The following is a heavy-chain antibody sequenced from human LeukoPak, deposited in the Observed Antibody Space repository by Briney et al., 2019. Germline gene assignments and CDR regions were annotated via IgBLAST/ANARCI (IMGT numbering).Heavy chain of an antibody. Sequence: GGSLRLSCAASGFTFSSYSMNWVRLAPGKGLEWVSSISGSSSYIYYADPVKGRFTISRDNANNSLYLQMNSLRAEDTAVYYCARVHSGSYQYYYYYYMDVWGKGTTVTVSS. CDR2: ISGSSSYI. V-gene: IGHV3-21*01. CDR1: GFTFSSYS. CDR3: ARVHSGSYQYYYYYYMDV. D-gene: IGHD1-26*01. J-gene: IGHJ6*03.